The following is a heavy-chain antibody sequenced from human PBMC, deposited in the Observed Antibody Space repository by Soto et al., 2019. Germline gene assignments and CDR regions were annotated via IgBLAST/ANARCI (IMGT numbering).Heavy chain of an antibody. J-gene: IGHJ5*02. Sequence: QVQLVQSGAEVKEPGSSVNVSCKTSGGTFGNTAVTWVRQAPGQGLEWIGGIVPMFGTANYAQKFRGRVTITADESTSTAYMELSSVRSDDTAVYYCARDGDPGYSFWSGPLGGGRFDPWGQGTLVTLSS. CDR3: ARDGDPGYSFWSGPLGGGRFDP. V-gene: IGHV1-69*12. CDR2: IVPMFGTA. CDR1: GGTFGNTA. D-gene: IGHD3-3*01.